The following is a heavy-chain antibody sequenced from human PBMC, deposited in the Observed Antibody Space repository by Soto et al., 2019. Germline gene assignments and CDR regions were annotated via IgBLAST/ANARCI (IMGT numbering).Heavy chain of an antibody. J-gene: IGHJ6*02. CDR3: ARRYSSSPYGMDV. Sequence: GVSLNISCKGFGYRFTKYWINWVRQMPGKGLEWMGKIDPTGSHTKYSPSCQGHVTISVDKSITTPYLQWNGLRSEGTDVYTCARRYSSSPYGMDVWGQGATVTVYS. CDR2: IDPTGSHT. V-gene: IGHV5-10-1*01. CDR1: GYRFTKYW. D-gene: IGHD6-6*01.